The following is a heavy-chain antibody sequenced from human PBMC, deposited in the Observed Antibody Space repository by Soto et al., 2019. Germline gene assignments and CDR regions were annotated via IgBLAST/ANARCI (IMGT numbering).Heavy chain of an antibody. D-gene: IGHD6-13*01. J-gene: IGHJ5*02. Sequence: QVQLQESGPGLVKSSETLSLTCTVSGDSISNYYWSWIRQPAGKGLEWLGRIHNDGSSAYNPSLKSRITMSTDTSRSQFSLDLSSVTAADAAVYYGARGGASSKWLDPWGKGSLVTVST. CDR2: IHNDGSS. CDR1: GDSISNYY. V-gene: IGHV4-4*07. CDR3: ARGGASSKWLDP.